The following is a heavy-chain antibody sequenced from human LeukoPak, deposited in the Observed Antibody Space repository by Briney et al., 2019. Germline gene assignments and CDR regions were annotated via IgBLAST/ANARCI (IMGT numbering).Heavy chain of an antibody. D-gene: IGHD7-27*01. Sequence: SETLSLTCAVYGGSFSGYYWSWIRQPPGKGLEWIGYIYHSGSTYYNPSLKSRVTISVDRSKNQFSLKLSSVTAADTAVYYCACETGALLLGYSNWGQGTLVTVSS. J-gene: IGHJ4*02. CDR3: ACETGALLLGYSN. CDR2: IYHSGST. CDR1: GGSFSGYY. V-gene: IGHV4-34*01.